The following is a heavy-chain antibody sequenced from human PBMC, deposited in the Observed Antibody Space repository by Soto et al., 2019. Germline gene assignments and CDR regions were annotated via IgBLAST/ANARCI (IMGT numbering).Heavy chain of an antibody. CDR3: ARGGASSKWFDP. D-gene: IGHD2-15*01. Sequence: LSLTCTVSGGSISSDASFWSWIRQLPGKGPEWIAFISYSGTTSYNPSLRSRVTISADTSKSQFSLNLSSVTAADTAVYYCARGGASSKWFDPWGQGILVTVSS. CDR2: ISYSGTT. V-gene: IGHV4-31*03. CDR1: GGSISSDASF. J-gene: IGHJ5*02.